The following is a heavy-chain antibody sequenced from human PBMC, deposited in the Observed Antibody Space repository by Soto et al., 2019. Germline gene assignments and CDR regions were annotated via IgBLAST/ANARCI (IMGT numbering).Heavy chain of an antibody. CDR1: GFTFSSYG. J-gene: IGHJ6*02. D-gene: IGHD1-1*01. Sequence: GGSLRLSCAASGFTFSSYGMHWVRQAPGKGLEWVAVISYDGSNKYYADSVKGRFTISRDNSKNTLYLQMNSLRAEDTAVYYCAKSVQLERYYYYGMDVWGQGTTVTVSS. V-gene: IGHV3-30*18. CDR2: ISYDGSNK. CDR3: AKSVQLERYYYYGMDV.